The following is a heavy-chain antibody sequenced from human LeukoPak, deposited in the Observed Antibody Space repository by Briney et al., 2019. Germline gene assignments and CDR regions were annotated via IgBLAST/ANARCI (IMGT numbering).Heavy chain of an antibody. D-gene: IGHD2-2*01. J-gene: IGHJ6*02. CDR1: GYSFTSYW. CDR2: ICPGDSDT. CDR3: ARRGSSCVWDYYYGMDV. V-gene: IGHV5-51*01. Sequence: GESLKISCKGSGYSFTSYWIGWVRQMPGKGLEWMGIICPGDSDTRYSPSFQGQVTISADKSISTAYLQWSSLKASDTAMYYCARRGSSCVWDYYYGMDVWGQGTTVTVSS.